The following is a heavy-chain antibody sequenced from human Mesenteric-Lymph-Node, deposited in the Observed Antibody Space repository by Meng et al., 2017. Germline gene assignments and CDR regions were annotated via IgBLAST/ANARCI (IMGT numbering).Heavy chain of an antibody. V-gene: IGHV4-38-2*01. J-gene: IGHJ4*02. CDR3: ARGRGAGY. CDR2: IYHSGST. CDR1: GYSISSGYY. D-gene: IGHD3-10*01. Sequence: SETLSLTCAVSGYSISSGYYWGWIRQPPGKGLEWIGSIYHSGSTYYHPSLKGRFTISRDNAKNSLYLQMNSLSAEDTAVYYCARGRGAGYWGQGTLVTVSS.